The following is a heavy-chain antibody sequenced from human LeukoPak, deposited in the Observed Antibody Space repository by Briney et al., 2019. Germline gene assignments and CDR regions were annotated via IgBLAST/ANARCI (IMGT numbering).Heavy chain of an antibody. V-gene: IGHV3-7*03. D-gene: IGHD6-13*01. CDR2: INQDGTEK. CDR3: ARGPLIAAAGTW. CDR1: GFTFSSYW. Sequence: GALRLSCAASGFTFSSYWMSWVRQAPGEGLEWVAKINQDGTEKAYVDSVRGRFTISRDNAKNSLFLQINSLRAEDTAVYYCARGPLIAAAGTWWGQGTLVTVSS. J-gene: IGHJ4*02.